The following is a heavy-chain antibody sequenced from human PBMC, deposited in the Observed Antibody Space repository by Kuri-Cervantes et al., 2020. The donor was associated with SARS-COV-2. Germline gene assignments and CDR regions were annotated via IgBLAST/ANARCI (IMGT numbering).Heavy chain of an antibody. CDR1: GYTFTTYG. Sequence: SVKVSCKASGYTFTTYGISWVRQAPGQGLEWMGGIIPIFGTANYAQKFQGRVTITADKSTSTAYMELSSLRSEDTAVYYCARHPGVLRYFDWLNFDYWGQGTLVTVSS. CDR2: IIPIFGTA. D-gene: IGHD3-9*01. CDR3: ARHPGVLRYFDWLNFDY. V-gene: IGHV1-69*06. J-gene: IGHJ4*02.